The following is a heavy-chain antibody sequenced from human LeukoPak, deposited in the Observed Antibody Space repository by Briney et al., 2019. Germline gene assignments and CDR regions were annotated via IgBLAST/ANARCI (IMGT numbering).Heavy chain of an antibody. CDR1: GFTFSNAW. D-gene: IGHD2-2*01. CDR3: TTDWVVVVPAAISWTEDYYYMDV. CDR2: IKSKTDGGTT. Sequence: GGSLRLSXAASGFTFSNAWMSWVRQAQGKGMEWVGLIKSKTDGGTTDYAAPVKGRFTISRDDSKNTLYLQMNSLKTEDTAVYYCTTDWVVVVPAAISWTEDYYYMDVWGKGTTVTVSS. V-gene: IGHV3-15*01. J-gene: IGHJ6*03.